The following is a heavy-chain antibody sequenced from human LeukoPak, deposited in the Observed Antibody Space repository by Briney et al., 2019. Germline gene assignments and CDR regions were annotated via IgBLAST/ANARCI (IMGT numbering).Heavy chain of an antibody. Sequence: SETLSLTCAVYGGSFSGYYWSWIRQPPGKGLEWIGGINHSGSTNYNPSLKSRVTISVDTSKNQFSLKLSSVTAADTAVYYCARGELSAVYNYWGQGTLVTVSS. J-gene: IGHJ4*02. CDR2: INHSGST. D-gene: IGHD1-26*01. CDR1: GGSFSGYY. V-gene: IGHV4-34*01. CDR3: ARGELSAVYNY.